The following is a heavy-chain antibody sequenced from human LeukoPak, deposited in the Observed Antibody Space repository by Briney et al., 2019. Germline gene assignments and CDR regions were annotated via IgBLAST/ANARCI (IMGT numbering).Heavy chain of an antibody. V-gene: IGHV4-4*07. D-gene: IGHD3-9*01. CDR2: IYTSGST. Sequence: SETLSLTCTVSGGSISSYYWSWIRQPAGKGLEWIGRIYTSGSTNYNPSLKSRVTMSVDTSKNQFSLKLSSVTAADTAVYYCARERNDILTGYYKDYYYYYYMDVWGKGTTVTVSS. CDR3: ARERNDILTGYYKDYYYYYYMDV. CDR1: GGSISSYY. J-gene: IGHJ6*03.